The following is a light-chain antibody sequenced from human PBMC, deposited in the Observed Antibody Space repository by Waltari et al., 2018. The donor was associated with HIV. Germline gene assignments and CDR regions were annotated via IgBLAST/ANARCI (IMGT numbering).Light chain of an antibody. CDR3: GTWESSLSAAV. J-gene: IGLJ2*01. Sequence: QSVLTQPPSEAAAPGQKGTISCHGSSSNIGNKYGSWYQQLPGTAPRLLIYDSNNRPSEIPDRFSGSTSGASATLDLPGLQTGDEADYYCGTWESSLSAAVFGGGTKLAVL. V-gene: IGLV1-51*01. CDR1: SSNIGNKY. CDR2: DSN.